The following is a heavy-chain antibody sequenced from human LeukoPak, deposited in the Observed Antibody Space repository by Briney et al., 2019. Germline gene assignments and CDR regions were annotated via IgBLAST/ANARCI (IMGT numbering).Heavy chain of an antibody. V-gene: IGHV3-33*01. J-gene: IGHJ4*02. Sequence: GGSLRLSCAASGFTFSSYGMHWVRQAPGKGLEWVAVIWYDGSNKYYADSVKGRFTISRDNSKNTLYLQMNSLKTEDTAVYYCTRDSIYYYIDYWGQGTLVTVSS. D-gene: IGHD2-21*01. CDR3: TRDSIYYYIDY. CDR2: IWYDGSNK. CDR1: GFTFSSYG.